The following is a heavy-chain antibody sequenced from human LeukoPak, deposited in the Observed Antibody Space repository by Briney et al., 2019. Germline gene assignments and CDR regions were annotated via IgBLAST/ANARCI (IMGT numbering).Heavy chain of an antibody. V-gene: IGHV3-11*01. CDR2: ISSSGSSK. Sequence: GGSPRLSCRASGFTFSTYWMSWVRQAPGKGLEWVSYISSSGSSKYYADSVKGRFTISRDNAKNSLYLQMNSLRAEDTAVYYCARGLYEGFDYWGQGTLVTVSS. J-gene: IGHJ4*02. CDR1: GFTFSTYW. CDR3: ARGLYEGFDY. D-gene: IGHD2-2*02.